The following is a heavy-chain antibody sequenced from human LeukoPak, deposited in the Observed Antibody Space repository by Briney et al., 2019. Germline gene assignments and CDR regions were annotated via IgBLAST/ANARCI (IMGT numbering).Heavy chain of an antibody. V-gene: IGHV3-7*01. J-gene: IGHJ5*01. CDR2: IKQGGGEK. Sequence: GGSLILFCAVSGFTFSSYWMNWLRQAPGKGLEWVSSIKQGGGEKSYVDSVKGRFTISRDNAKNSLYLQRSSLRAEDRSVFYGARVVTAVGLSFDLWGQGALVSVSS. CDR1: GFTFSSYW. D-gene: IGHD6-13*01. CDR3: ARVVTAVGLSFDL.